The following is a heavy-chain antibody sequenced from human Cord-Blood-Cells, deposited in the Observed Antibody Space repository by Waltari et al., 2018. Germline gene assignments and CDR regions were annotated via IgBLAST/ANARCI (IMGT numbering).Heavy chain of an antibody. V-gene: IGHV4-38-2*02. CDR1: GYSISSGYY. CDR3: ARGPIQLDY. Sequence: QVQLQESGPGLVKPSETLSLTCTVSGYSISSGYYWGWVRQPPGKGLEWIGSIYHSGSTYYNPSLKSLVTMSVNTSKDQYSLKLSSVTAADTAVYYCARGPIQLDYWGQGTLVTVSS. D-gene: IGHD6-6*01. CDR2: IYHSGST. J-gene: IGHJ4*02.